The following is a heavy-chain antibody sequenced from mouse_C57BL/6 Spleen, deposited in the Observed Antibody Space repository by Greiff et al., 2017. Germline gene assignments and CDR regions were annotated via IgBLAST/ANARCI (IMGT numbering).Heavy chain of an antibody. J-gene: IGHJ4*01. CDR1: GYTFTSYD. Sequence: QVQLQQSGPELVKPGASVKLSCTASGYTFTSYDINWVQQRPGQGLEWIGWIYPRDGSTKYNETFKGKATLTVDTSSSTAYMDLHSLTSEDSAVYFCARGEGSAMVTTAYYYAMDYWGQGTSVTVSS. D-gene: IGHD2-1*01. CDR2: IYPRDGST. CDR3: ARGEGSAMVTTAYYYAMDY. V-gene: IGHV1-85*01.